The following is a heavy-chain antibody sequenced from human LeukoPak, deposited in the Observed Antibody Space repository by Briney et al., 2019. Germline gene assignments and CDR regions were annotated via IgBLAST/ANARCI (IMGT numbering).Heavy chain of an antibody. Sequence: ASVKVSCKVSGYTLTELSMHWVRQAPGKGLEWMGGFDPEDGETIYAQKFQGRVTMTEDTSTDTAYMELSSLRSEDTAVYYCATDRMVITIFRVVRSWFDPWGQGTLVTVSS. V-gene: IGHV1-24*01. CDR2: FDPEDGET. CDR1: GYTLTELS. CDR3: ATDRMVITIFRVVRSWFDP. D-gene: IGHD3-3*01. J-gene: IGHJ5*02.